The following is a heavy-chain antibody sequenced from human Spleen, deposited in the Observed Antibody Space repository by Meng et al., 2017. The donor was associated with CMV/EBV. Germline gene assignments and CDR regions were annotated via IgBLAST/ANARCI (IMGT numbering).Heavy chain of an antibody. CDR3: AKSYGSGKWYFDY. D-gene: IGHD3-10*01. Sequence: SHWMHWVRQAPGKGLVWVSRINGDGSRTDYADSVKGRFTISRDNAKNTLHLQMNSLRAEDTAVYFCAKSYGSGKWYFDYWGQGTLVTVSS. CDR1: SHW. CDR2: INGDGSRT. J-gene: IGHJ4*02. V-gene: IGHV3-74*01.